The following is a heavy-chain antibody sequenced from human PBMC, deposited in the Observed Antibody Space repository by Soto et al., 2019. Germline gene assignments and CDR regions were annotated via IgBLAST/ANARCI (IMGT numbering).Heavy chain of an antibody. CDR2: ISGSGGST. Sequence: GGSLRLSWAASGFTFSSYAMSWVRQAPGQGLEWVSAISGSGGSTYYADSVKGRFTISRDNSKNTLYLQMNSLRAEDTAVYYCAKHDWATVATCPDYWGQGPLVTVSS. V-gene: IGHV3-23*01. CDR3: AKHDWATVATCPDY. D-gene: IGHD4-17*01. J-gene: IGHJ4*02. CDR1: GFTFSSYA.